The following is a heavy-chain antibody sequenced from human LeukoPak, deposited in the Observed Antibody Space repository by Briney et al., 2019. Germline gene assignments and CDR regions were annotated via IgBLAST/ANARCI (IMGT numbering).Heavy chain of an antibody. CDR2: ISDSGNT. CDR3: AKAPVTTCRGAYCYPFDY. D-gene: IGHD2-21*01. V-gene: IGHV3-23*01. J-gene: IGHJ4*02. CDR1: GFTFSSYG. Sequence: GGSLRLSCAASGFTFSSYGMSWVRQAPGRGLEWVSAISDSGNTYHADSVKGRFTISRDSSKNTLFLQMNRLRPEDAAVYYCAKAPVTTCRGAYCYPFDYWGQGTLVTVSS.